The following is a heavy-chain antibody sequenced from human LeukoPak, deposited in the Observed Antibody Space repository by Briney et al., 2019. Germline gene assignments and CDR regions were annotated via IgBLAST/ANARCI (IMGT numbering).Heavy chain of an antibody. CDR1: GFTFSSYS. V-gene: IGHV3-48*01. J-gene: IGHJ6*02. CDR2: ISSSSSTI. D-gene: IGHD3-10*01. CDR3: AREFYGSGSRAMDV. Sequence: GGSLRLSCAASGFTFSSYSMNWVRQAPGKGLEWVSYISSSSSTIYYADSVKGRFTISRDNAKNSLYLQMNSLRAEDTAVYYCAREFYGSGSRAMDVWGQGTTVTVSS.